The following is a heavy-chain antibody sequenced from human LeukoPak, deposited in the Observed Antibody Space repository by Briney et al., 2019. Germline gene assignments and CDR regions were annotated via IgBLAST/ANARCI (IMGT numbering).Heavy chain of an antibody. Sequence: GGSLRPSCAPSGFTFSSYCMDCVRQAPSNGLEWVAVISYDGSNKYNAYSVKGRYTISRDNSKNTLYLQMNSLRAEDTAVYYCAKDFYWAENRATAGGEWGQGTLVTVSS. J-gene: IGHJ4*02. CDR2: ISYDGSNK. V-gene: IGHV3-30*18. CDR1: GFTFSSYC. CDR3: AKDFYWAENRATAGGE. D-gene: IGHD3-16*01.